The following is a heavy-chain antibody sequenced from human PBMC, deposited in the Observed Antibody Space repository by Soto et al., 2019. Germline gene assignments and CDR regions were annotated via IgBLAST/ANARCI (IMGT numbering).Heavy chain of an antibody. CDR2: ISAYNGNT. CDR1: GYTFTSYG. D-gene: IGHD6-25*01. CDR3: AALEVGYLFMDV. J-gene: IGHJ6*02. Sequence: ASVKVSCKASGYTFTSYGISWVRQAPGQGLEWMGWISAYNGNTNYAQKLQGRVTMTTDTSTSTAYMELRSLRSEDTAVYYCAALEVGYLFMDVWGQGTTVTVSS. V-gene: IGHV1-18*01.